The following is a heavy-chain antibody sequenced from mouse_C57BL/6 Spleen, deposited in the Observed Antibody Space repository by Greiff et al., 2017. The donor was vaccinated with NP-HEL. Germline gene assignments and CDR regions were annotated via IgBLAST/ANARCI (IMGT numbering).Heavy chain of an antibody. J-gene: IGHJ2*01. V-gene: IGHV1-42*01. Sequence: EVQLQQSGPELVKPGASVKISCKASGYSFTGYYMNWVKQSPEKSLEWIGEINPSTGGTTYNQKFKAKATLTVDKSSSTAYMQLKSLTSEDSAVYYCASKYLYYFDYWGQGTTLTVSS. CDR3: ASKYLYYFDY. D-gene: IGHD5-1-1*01. CDR2: INPSTGGT. CDR1: GYSFTGYY.